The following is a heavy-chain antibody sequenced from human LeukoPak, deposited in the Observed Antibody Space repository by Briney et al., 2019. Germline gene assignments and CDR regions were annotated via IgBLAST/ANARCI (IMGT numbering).Heavy chain of an antibody. D-gene: IGHD1-14*01. CDR3: ARGRRVLAYYFDY. Sequence: GASVKVSCKASGYTFTSYAMHWVRQAPGQRLEWMGWINAGNGNTKYSQKFQGRVTITRDTSASTAYMELSSLRSEDTAVYYCARGRRVLAYYFDYWGQGTLVTVSS. CDR1: GYTFTSYA. CDR2: INAGNGNT. J-gene: IGHJ4*02. V-gene: IGHV1-3*01.